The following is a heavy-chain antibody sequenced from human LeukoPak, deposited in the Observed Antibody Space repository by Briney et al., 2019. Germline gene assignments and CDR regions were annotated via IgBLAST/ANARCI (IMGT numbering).Heavy chain of an antibody. V-gene: IGHV3-30-3*01. CDR2: ISYDDGNNK. D-gene: IGHD6-19*01. CDR3: ARDPPSIAVAGNYWYFDL. CDR1: GFTFSSFA. Sequence: PGRSLRLSCAASGFTFSSFAMHWVRQAPGKGLEWVAVISYDDGNNKYYADSVKGRFTISRDNSKNALYLQMSSLRVEDTAVYYCARDPPSIAVAGNYWYFDLWGRGTLVTVSS. J-gene: IGHJ2*01.